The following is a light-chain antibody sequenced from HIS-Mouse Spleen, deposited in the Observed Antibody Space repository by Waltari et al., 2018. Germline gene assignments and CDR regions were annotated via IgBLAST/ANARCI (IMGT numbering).Light chain of an antibody. Sequence: QSALTQPASVSGSPGQSITISCTGTSRAAGGYNYVSWYQQHPGKAPKLMIYDVSNRPSGVSNRFSGSKSGNTASLTISGLQAEDEADYYCSSYTSSSTWVFGGGTKLTVL. V-gene: IGLV2-14*03. CDR1: SRAAGGYNY. J-gene: IGLJ3*02. CDR3: SSYTSSSTWV. CDR2: DVS.